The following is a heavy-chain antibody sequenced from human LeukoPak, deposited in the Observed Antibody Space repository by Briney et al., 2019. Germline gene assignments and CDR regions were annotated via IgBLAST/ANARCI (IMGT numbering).Heavy chain of an antibody. CDR2: NYYSGST. V-gene: IGHV4-59*01. CDR3: ARGGGTRSDDAFDI. D-gene: IGHD1-26*01. J-gene: IGHJ3*02. Sequence: SETLSLTCTVSGGSISSYYWSWIRQPPGKGLEWIGYNYYSGSTNYNPSLKSRVTISVDTSKNQFSLKLSSVTAADTAVYYCARGGGTRSDDAFDIWGQGTMVTVSS. CDR1: GGSISSYY.